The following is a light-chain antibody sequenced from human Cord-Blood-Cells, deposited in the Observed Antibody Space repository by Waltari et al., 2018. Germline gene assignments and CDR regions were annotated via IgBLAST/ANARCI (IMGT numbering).Light chain of an antibody. Sequence: SYELTHPPSVSVSPGQTASITCSGDKLGDKYACWYQKKPGQSPVLVIYQDSKRPSGIPERFSGSNSGNTATLTISGTQAMDEADYYCQAWDSSTAVFGGGTKLTVL. V-gene: IGLV3-1*01. CDR2: QDS. CDR1: KLGDKY. CDR3: QAWDSSTAV. J-gene: IGLJ2*01.